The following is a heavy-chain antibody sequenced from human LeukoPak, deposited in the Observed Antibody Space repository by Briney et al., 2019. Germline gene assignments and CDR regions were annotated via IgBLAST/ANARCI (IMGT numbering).Heavy chain of an antibody. J-gene: IGHJ4*02. V-gene: IGHV4-34*01. CDR2: INHSGST. CDR1: GGSFSGYY. D-gene: IGHD3-22*01. CDR3: AIITDYYDSSGYYPYYFDY. Sequence: SETLSPTCAVYGGSFSGYYWSWIRQPPGKGLEWIGEINHSGSTNYNPSLKSRVTISVDTSKNQFSLKLSSVTAADTAVYYCAIITDYYDSSGYYPYYFDYWGQGTLVTVSS.